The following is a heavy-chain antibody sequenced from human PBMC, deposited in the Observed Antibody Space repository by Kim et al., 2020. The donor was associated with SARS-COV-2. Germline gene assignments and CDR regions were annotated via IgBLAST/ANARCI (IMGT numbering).Heavy chain of an antibody. V-gene: IGHV3-15*01. CDR3: TTELGVVAVTVAFDI. CDR2: IKCKTDGGTT. J-gene: IGHJ3*02. Sequence: GGSLRLSCAASGFTFSNAWMRWVRQAPGKGLEWVGRIKCKTDGGTTEYAAPVKGRFTISRDDSKNTLYLQMNSLKTEDTAVYYCTTELGVVAVTVAFDIWGHGRMGSASS. D-gene: IGHD2-15*01. CDR1: GFTFSNAW.